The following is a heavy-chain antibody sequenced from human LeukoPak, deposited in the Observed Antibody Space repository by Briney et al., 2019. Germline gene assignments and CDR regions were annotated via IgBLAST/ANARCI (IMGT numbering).Heavy chain of an antibody. CDR3: ARNYRTYGDYDF. V-gene: IGHV4-39*07. Sequence: SETLSLTCSVSGASTSNSSYYWGWIRQPPGKGLEWIGSIYYSGSTYYNPSLNSRVTISSDTSKDQFSLKLNSVTAADTAVYYCARNYRTYGDYDFWGQGTLVTVSS. D-gene: IGHD4-17*01. CDR1: GASTSNSSYY. J-gene: IGHJ4*02. CDR2: IYYSGST.